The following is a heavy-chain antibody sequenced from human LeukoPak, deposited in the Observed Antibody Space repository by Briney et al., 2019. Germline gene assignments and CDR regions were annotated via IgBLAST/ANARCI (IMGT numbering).Heavy chain of an antibody. Sequence: PGGSLRLSCAASGFTFSSYGMHWVRQAPGKGLEWVAVIWYDGSNKYYADSVKGRFTISRDNSKNTLYLQMNSLRAEDTAVYYCAKGDSGSYYVDYWGQGTLVTVSS. CDR3: AKGDSGSYYVDY. D-gene: IGHD1-26*01. V-gene: IGHV3-30*02. CDR2: IWYDGSNK. J-gene: IGHJ4*02. CDR1: GFTFSSYG.